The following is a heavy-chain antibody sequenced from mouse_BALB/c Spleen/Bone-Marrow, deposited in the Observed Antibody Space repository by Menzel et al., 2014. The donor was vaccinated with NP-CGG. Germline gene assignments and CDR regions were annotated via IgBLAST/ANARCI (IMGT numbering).Heavy chain of an antibody. CDR3: ARHGDNYVFDY. J-gene: IGHJ2*01. D-gene: IGHD1-3*01. CDR1: GFTFSNYA. Sequence: EVQLVESGGGLVSPGGSLKLSCAASGFTFSNYAMSWVRQTPEKRLEWVATVSSGGSFTYYPDSVKGRFTISRDSARNPLSLQMSSLRSEDTAMYYCARHGDNYVFDYWGQGTTLTVSS. CDR2: VSSGGSFT. V-gene: IGHV5-9-3*01.